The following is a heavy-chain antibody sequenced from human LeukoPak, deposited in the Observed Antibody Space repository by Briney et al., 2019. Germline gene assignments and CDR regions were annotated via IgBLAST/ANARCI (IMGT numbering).Heavy chain of an antibody. CDR3: ARDLMAGDSRPDAFDI. V-gene: IGHV3-30*03. Sequence: PGRSLRLSCAASGFTFSSYGMHWVRQAPGKGLEWVAVISYDGSNKYYADSVKGRFTISRDNSKNTLYLQMNSLRAEDTAVYYCARDLMAGDSRPDAFDIWGQGTMVTVSS. J-gene: IGHJ3*02. CDR2: ISYDGSNK. CDR1: GFTFSSYG. D-gene: IGHD6-19*01.